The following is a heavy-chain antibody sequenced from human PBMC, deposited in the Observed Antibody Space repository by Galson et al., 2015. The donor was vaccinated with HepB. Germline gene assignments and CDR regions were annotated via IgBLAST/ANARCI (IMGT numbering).Heavy chain of an antibody. D-gene: IGHD2-2*01. CDR1: GFTFSSYW. CDR3: ARDPHCSSTSCLNWFDP. J-gene: IGHJ5*02. Sequence: SLRLSCAASGFTFSSYWMHWVRQAPGKGLVWVSRINSDGSSTSYADSVKGRFTISRDNAKNTLYLQMNSLRAEDTAVYYCARDPHCSSTSCLNWFDPWGQGTLVTVSS. V-gene: IGHV3-74*01. CDR2: INSDGSST.